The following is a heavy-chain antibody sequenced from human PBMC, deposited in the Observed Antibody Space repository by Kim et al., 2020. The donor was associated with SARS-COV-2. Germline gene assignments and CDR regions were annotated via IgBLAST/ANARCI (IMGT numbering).Heavy chain of an antibody. CDR1: GFTFSSYG. J-gene: IGHJ4*02. Sequence: GGSLRLSCAASGFTFSSYGMHWVRQAPGKGLEWVAVISYDGSNKYYADSVKGRFTISRDNSKNTLYLQMNSLRAEDTAVYYCAKSGSKLLWFGELGYWGQGTLVTVSS. CDR3: AKSGSKLLWFGELGY. CDR2: ISYDGSNK. V-gene: IGHV3-30*18. D-gene: IGHD3-10*01.